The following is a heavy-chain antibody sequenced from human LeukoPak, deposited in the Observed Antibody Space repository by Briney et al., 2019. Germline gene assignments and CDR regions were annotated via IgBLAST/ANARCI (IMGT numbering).Heavy chain of an antibody. Sequence: TGGSLRLSCAASGFTFSTYGMHWVRQAPGKGLEWVSFIRYDGSNKYYADSVKGRFTISRDNSKNTVYLQMNSPIPEDTAVYYCAKEGLLDGILGQPEHYFDYWGQGTLVTVSS. J-gene: IGHJ4*02. D-gene: IGHD2-15*01. V-gene: IGHV3-30*02. CDR3: AKEGLLDGILGQPEHYFDY. CDR2: IRYDGSNK. CDR1: GFTFSTYG.